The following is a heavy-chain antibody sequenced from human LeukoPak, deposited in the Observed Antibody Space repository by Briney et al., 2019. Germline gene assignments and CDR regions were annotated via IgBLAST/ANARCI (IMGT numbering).Heavy chain of an antibody. Sequence: ASVKVSCKASGGTFSSYAISWVRQAPGQGLEWMGIINPSGGSTSYAQKFQGRVTMTRDTSTSTVYMELSSLRSEDTAVYYCARLGELPLDPFDYWGQGTLVTVSS. CDR2: INPSGGST. J-gene: IGHJ4*02. CDR3: ARLGELPLDPFDY. CDR1: GGTFSSYA. V-gene: IGHV1-46*01. D-gene: IGHD1-26*01.